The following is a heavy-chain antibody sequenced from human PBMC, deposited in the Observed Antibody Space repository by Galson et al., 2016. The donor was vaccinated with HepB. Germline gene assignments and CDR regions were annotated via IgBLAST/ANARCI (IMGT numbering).Heavy chain of an antibody. J-gene: IGHJ4*02. CDR1: GFTFSSYA. CDR3: AKVPHHSTGWPREIDY. CDR2: LTGSGGGT. D-gene: IGHD6-25*01. Sequence: SLRLSCAASGFTFSSYAMNWVRQAPGKGLEWVATLTGSGGGTYYADSVKGRFTISRDNSKNTLYLEMISLRAGDTAVYYCAKVPHHSTGWPREIDYWGQGTLVFVSS. V-gene: IGHV3-23*01.